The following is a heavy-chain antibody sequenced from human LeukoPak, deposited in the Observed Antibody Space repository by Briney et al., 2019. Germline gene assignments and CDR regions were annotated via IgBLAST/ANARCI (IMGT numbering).Heavy chain of an antibody. Sequence: GASVKVSCKASGYTFTGYYMHWVRQAPGQGLEWMGWINPNSGGTNYAQRFQGRVTMTRDTSISTAYMELSRLRSDDTAVYYCARDSGSGSYYLYYYYYGMDVWGQGTTVTVSS. CDR3: ARDSGSGSYYLYYYYYGMDV. D-gene: IGHD3-10*01. J-gene: IGHJ6*02. CDR2: INPNSGGT. V-gene: IGHV1-2*02. CDR1: GYTFTGYY.